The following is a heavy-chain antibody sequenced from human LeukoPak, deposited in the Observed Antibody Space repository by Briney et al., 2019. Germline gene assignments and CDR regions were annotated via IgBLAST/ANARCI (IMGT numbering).Heavy chain of an antibody. CDR1: GFNFSSYS. Sequence: GGSLRLSCAASGFNFSSYSMTWVRQAPGEGLEWISSLSSGSRYIYYADSVRGRFTISRDDAKNSLSLLMNSLRAEDTAVYYCARDRPTGASRLFVVQWGQGTLVTVSS. CDR2: LSSGSRYI. D-gene: IGHD3-3*01. J-gene: IGHJ4*02. CDR3: ARDRPTGASRLFVVQ. V-gene: IGHV3-21*01.